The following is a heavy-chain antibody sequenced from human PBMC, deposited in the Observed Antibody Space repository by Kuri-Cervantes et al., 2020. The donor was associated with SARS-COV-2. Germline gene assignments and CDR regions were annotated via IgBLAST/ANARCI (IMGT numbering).Heavy chain of an antibody. Sequence: GGSLRLSCAASGFTFSSYSMNWVRQAPGKGLEWVSSISSSSSYIDYADSVKGRFTISRDNAKNSLYLQMNSLRAEDTAVYYCARDLGPYQLLFFRAFDIWGQGTMVTVSS. CDR1: GFTFSSYS. CDR3: ARDLGPYQLLFFRAFDI. D-gene: IGHD2-2*01. J-gene: IGHJ3*02. V-gene: IGHV3-21*01. CDR2: ISSSSSYI.